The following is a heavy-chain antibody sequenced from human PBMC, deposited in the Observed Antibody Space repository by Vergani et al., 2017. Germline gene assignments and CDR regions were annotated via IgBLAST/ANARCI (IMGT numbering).Heavy chain of an antibody. CDR2: VFWDDDK. CDR1: GFSLTTRGVA. CDR3: TRRPDFSVVHCYDDY. Sequence: QITLKESGPTLVKPTQTLTLTCTFSGFSLTTRGVAVGWIRQPPGKALEWLAIVFWDDDKRYSPSLRNRVTITRDTSRNQVVLTMTNIDPVDTATYYCTRRPDFSVVHCYDDYWGQGTLVTVSS. D-gene: IGHD2-15*01. J-gene: IGHJ4*02. V-gene: IGHV2-5*02.